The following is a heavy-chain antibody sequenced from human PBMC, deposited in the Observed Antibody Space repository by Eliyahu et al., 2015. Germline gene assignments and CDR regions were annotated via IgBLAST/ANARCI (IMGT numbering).Heavy chain of an antibody. V-gene: IGHV4-39*01. CDR2: IYYSGRT. CDR3: GRRGWELRKGHFDC. D-gene: IGHD1-26*01. Sequence: QLQLQESGPGLVKPSEXLFLTCIXXXGSIXXGXYYWDWXRQPPGKGLEWIGSIYYSGRTYYNSSLKSRVTISVATSKNQFSLNLSSVTAADTAVYYCGRRGWELRKGHFDCWGQGALVTVSS. J-gene: IGHJ4*02. CDR1: XGSIXXGXYY.